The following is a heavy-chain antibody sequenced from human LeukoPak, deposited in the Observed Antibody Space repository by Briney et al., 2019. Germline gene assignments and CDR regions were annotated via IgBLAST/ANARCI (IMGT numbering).Heavy chain of an antibody. D-gene: IGHD3-10*01. Sequence: PSETLSLTCAVYGGSFSGYYWSWIRQPPGKGLEWIGSIYYSGSTYYNPSLKSRVTISVDTSKNQFSLKLTSVTAADTAVYYCAFSRLYYSDSGDYHFSYMDVWGQGTTVTISS. CDR1: GGSFSGYY. CDR3: AFSRLYYSDSGDYHFSYMDV. CDR2: IYYSGST. J-gene: IGHJ6*03. V-gene: IGHV4-34*01.